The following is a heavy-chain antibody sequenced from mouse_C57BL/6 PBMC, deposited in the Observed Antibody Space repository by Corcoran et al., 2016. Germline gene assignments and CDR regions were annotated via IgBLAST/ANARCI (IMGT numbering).Heavy chain of an antibody. CDR3: ARCDDGSYYFDY. CDR2: INTYSGVP. Sequence: QIQLVQYGPELKKPGETVVISCKASGYTFTTYGMSWVKQAPGKGLKWMGWINTYSGVPTYVDDFKGRFAFSLETSASTAYLQINNLKNEDTATYFCARCDDGSYYFDYWGQGTTLTVSS. J-gene: IGHJ2*01. D-gene: IGHD2-3*01. CDR1: GYTFTTYG. V-gene: IGHV9-3*01.